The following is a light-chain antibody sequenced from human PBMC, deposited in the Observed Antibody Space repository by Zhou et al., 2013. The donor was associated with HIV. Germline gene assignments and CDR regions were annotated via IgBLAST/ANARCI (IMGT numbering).Light chain of an antibody. CDR1: QSVSSNY. J-gene: IGKJ2*01. Sequence: EIVLTQSPGTLSLSPGERATLSCRASQSVSSNYLAWYQQKPGQAPRLLIYGASSRATGIPDRFSGSGSGTDFTLTISRLEPEDFAVYYCHQYGSSVYTFGQGTKLEIK. CDR2: GAS. CDR3: HQYGSSVYT. V-gene: IGKV3-20*01.